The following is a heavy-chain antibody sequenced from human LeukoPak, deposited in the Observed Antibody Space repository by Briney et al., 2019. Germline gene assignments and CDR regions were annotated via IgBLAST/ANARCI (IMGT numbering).Heavy chain of an antibody. J-gene: IGHJ4*02. Sequence: GGSLRLSCAASGFTFSSYWMHWVRQAPGKGLVWVSRINADGSATIYVDSVKGRFTISRDNAKNTLYLQMNSLRAEDTAVYYCAQDTSGYYAYWGQGTLVTVSS. CDR1: GFTFSSYW. V-gene: IGHV3-74*01. CDR3: AQDTSGYYAY. D-gene: IGHD3-22*01. CDR2: INADGSAT.